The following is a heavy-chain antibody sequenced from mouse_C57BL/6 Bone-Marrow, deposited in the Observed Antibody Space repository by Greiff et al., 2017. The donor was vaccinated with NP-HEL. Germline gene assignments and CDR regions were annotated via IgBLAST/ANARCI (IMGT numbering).Heavy chain of an antibody. CDR3: ARGGYGSSFYAMYY. CDR1: GYTFTDYN. CDR2: INPNNGGT. Sequence: VQLQQSGPELVKPGASVKMSCKASGYTFTDYNMHWVKQSHGKSLEWIGYINPNNGGTSYNQKFKGKATLTVNKSSRTAYMELRSLTSEDSAVYYCARGGYGSSFYAMYYWGQGTSVTVSS. D-gene: IGHD1-1*01. V-gene: IGHV1-22*01. J-gene: IGHJ4*01.